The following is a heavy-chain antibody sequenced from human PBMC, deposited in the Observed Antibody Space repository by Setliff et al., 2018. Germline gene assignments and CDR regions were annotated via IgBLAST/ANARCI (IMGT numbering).Heavy chain of an antibody. CDR1: GFTFGDYA. J-gene: IGHJ5*02. CDR2: IRSKAYGGTT. D-gene: IGHD3-9*01. CDR3: ARDAAYFDILTGTNYLDP. V-gene: IGHV3-49*04. Sequence: PGGSLRLSCSVSGFTFGDYAMTWVRQAPGKGLEWVGFIRSKAYGGTTEYAASVKGRFTISRDDSESIAYLQMNSLKTEDTAVYYCARDAAYFDILTGTNYLDPWGQGTLVTVSS.